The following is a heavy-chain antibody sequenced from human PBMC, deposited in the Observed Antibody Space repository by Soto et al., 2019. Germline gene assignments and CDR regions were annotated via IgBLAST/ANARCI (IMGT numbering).Heavy chain of an antibody. D-gene: IGHD2-21*02. CDR3: ARGRSDDFYSSPPPRFDP. Sequence: WGSLRIACVASGFPFITYDIYLSRELSFKCLEWISGIGTLADTFYADSVKDRFIISRDNARNSLYLQMNRLRPDDTGVYFCARGRSDDFYSSPPPRFDPWGQGTLVTVS. J-gene: IGHJ5*02. CDR2: IGTLADT. CDR1: GFPFITYD. V-gene: IGHV3-13*01.